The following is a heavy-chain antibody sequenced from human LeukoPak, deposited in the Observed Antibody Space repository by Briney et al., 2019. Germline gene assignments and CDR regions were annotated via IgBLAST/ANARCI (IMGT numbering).Heavy chain of an antibody. D-gene: IGHD3-9*01. CDR2: VYPAGSYI. CDR1: EFDFDDYW. V-gene: IGHV5-51*01. Sequence: GESLKISCKGPEFDFDDYWIGWVRQVPGRGLEWMGIVYPAGSYIHYSPSFQGRVSISVDRSVSTAYLQWTSLKASDSGRYFCARRKYFDTYLDPWGQGTLVTVSS. CDR3: ARRKYFDTYLDP. J-gene: IGHJ5*02.